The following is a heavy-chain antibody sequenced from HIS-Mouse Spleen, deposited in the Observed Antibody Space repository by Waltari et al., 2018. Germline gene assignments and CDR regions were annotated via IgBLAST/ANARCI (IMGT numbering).Heavy chain of an antibody. V-gene: IGHV4-34*01. CDR2: IKRSGST. D-gene: IGHD3-10*01. J-gene: IGHJ3*02. CDR3: ARLQFGELFSIPMAFDI. CDR1: GGSFSGYY. Sequence: QVQLQQGGAGLLKPSETLSPTCAVYGGSFSGYYWCWIRQPPGRGLEWSGEIKRSGSTHYNQSLRSRVTISVDTSKNQFSLKRSSVTAADTAVYYCARLQFGELFSIPMAFDIWGQGTMVTVSS.